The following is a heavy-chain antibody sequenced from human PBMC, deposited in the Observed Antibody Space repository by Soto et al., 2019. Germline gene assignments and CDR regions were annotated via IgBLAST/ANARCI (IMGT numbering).Heavy chain of an antibody. CDR3: ARAGIAARRWDAFDI. CDR1: GGSISSSNW. V-gene: IGHV4-4*02. J-gene: IGHJ3*02. D-gene: IGHD6-6*01. Sequence: SETLSLTCAVSGGSISSSNWWSWVRQPPGKGLEWIGEIYHSGSTNYNPSLQRRLTLSVDKSKNQFSLKLSSVTAADTAVYYCARAGIAARRWDAFDIWGQGTMVTVSS. CDR2: IYHSGST.